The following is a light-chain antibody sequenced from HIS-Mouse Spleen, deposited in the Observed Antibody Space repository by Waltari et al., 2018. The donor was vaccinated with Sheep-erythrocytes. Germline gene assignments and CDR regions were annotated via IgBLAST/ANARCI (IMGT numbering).Light chain of an antibody. V-gene: IGKV1-5*03. Sequence: DIQMTQSPSTLSASVGDRVTITCRASQSISSWVAWYQQKPGKAPKLLIYKASSLESGVPSKFSGSRYGTEFTLTISSLQPDDFATYYCQQYNSYSPWTFGQGTKVEIK. J-gene: IGKJ1*01. CDR2: KAS. CDR3: QQYNSYSPWT. CDR1: QSISSW.